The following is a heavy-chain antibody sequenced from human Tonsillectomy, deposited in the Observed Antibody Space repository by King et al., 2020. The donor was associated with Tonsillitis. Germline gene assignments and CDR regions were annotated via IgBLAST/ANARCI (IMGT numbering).Heavy chain of an antibody. CDR1: GDSISRGNFY. CDR3: ARDGWEPSFHH. D-gene: IGHD1-26*01. J-gene: IGHJ1*01. Sequence: QVQLQESGPGLVKPSQTLSLTCTVSGDSISRGNFYWSWIRQPAGKGLEWLGRVYTSGSANYNPSLKSRVTISLDTSKNQFSLSLSSVTAADTAVYYCARDGWEPSFHHWGQGTLVTVSS. CDR2: VYTSGSA. V-gene: IGHV4-61*02.